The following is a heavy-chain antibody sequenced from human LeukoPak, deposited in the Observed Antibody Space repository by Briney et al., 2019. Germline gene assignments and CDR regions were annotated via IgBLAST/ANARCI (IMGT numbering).Heavy chain of an antibody. D-gene: IGHD3-10*01. Sequence: GGSLRLSCAASGFTFSSYSMNWVRQAPGKGLEWVSYISHSGSNIYYADSVKGRFTISRDNAKNSLYLQMNSLRAEGTAVYYCASNYYGSGSSLDYYYYMDVWGKGTTVTVSS. CDR1: GFTFSSYS. CDR3: ASNYYGSGSSLDYYYYMDV. V-gene: IGHV3-48*04. CDR2: ISHSGSNI. J-gene: IGHJ6*03.